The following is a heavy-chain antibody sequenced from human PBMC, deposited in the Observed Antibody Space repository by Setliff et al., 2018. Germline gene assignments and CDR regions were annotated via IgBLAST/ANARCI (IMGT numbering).Heavy chain of an antibody. J-gene: IGHJ4*02. CDR3: AKDRVNDGFWDFDT. CDR2: VIQVGAG. Sequence: GESLKISCAASGFTFRDYSMVWVRQVPGKGLEWVAGVIQVGAGVYADSMKGRSTISRDNSKNTFFLQVNYVRVDDTATYYCAKDRVNDGFWDFDTWGQGIVVTVSS. CDR1: GFTFRDYS. D-gene: IGHD1-26*01. V-gene: IGHV3-23*01.